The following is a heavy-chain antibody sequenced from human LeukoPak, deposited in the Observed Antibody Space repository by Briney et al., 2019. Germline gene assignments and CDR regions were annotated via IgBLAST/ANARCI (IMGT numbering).Heavy chain of an antibody. Sequence: GGSLRLSCTGSGFIFSDYYISWIRQAPGKGLEWVSYISHSGSIIYHADSVKGRFTISRDNSKNTLYLQMNSLRAEDTAVYYCAKDSSIVVVYNWFDPWGQGTLVTVSS. D-gene: IGHD3-22*01. CDR3: AKDSSIVVVYNWFDP. J-gene: IGHJ5*02. V-gene: IGHV3-11*01. CDR1: GFIFSDYY. CDR2: ISHSGSII.